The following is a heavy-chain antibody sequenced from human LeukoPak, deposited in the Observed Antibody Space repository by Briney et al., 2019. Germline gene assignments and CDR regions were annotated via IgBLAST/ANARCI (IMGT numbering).Heavy chain of an antibody. V-gene: IGHV4-4*07. CDR2: IFNSGST. D-gene: IGHD3-10*01. J-gene: IGHJ4*02. CDR1: GDSISGYY. Sequence: SETLSLTCTVSGDSISGYYWSWIRQPAGRGLEWIGRIFNSGSTSYNPSLRSRVTMSLDTSKNQFSLKLTSVTPADTALYYCARENYYSSGSYRFDYWGQGTLVTVSS. CDR3: ARENYYSSGSYRFDY.